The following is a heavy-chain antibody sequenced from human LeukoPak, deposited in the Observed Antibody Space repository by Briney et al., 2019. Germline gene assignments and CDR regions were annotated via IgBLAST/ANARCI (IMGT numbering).Heavy chain of an antibody. D-gene: IGHD2-15*01. CDR3: ARGFCSGGTCGFDY. J-gene: IGHJ4*02. CDR1: GGSISSYY. Sequence: SETLSLTCTVSGGSISSYYWSWIRQPPGKGLEWIGYIYYSGSTNYNPSLKNRVTISLDTSRNQFSLKLTSVTAADTAVYYCARGFCSGGTCGFDYWGQGTLVTVSS. CDR2: IYYSGST. V-gene: IGHV4-59*08.